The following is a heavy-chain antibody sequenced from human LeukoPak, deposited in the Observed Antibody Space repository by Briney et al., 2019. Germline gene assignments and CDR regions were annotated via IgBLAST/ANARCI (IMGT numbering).Heavy chain of an antibody. CDR1: GGTFSSYA. J-gene: IGHJ3*02. D-gene: IGHD3-9*01. V-gene: IGHV1-18*01. CDR2: ISAYNGNT. CDR3: ARFDILTGPDAFDI. Sequence: ASVKVSCKASGGTFSSYAISWVRQAPGQGLEWMGWISAYNGNTNYAQKLQGRVTMTTDTSTSTAYMELRSLRSDDTAVYYCARFDILTGPDAFDIWGQGTMVTVSS.